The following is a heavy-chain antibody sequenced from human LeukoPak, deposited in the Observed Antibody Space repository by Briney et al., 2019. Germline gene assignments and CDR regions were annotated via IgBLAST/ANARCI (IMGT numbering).Heavy chain of an antibody. V-gene: IGHV3-23*01. CDR2: IGGNGADT. CDR3: AKPRSGSGSFFRGYSFDY. CDR1: GFTFSTYA. J-gene: IGHJ4*02. Sequence: GGSLRLSCAASGFTFSTYAMSWVRQTPGKGLEWVSDIGGNGADTYYADSVKGRLTISRDNFKNTLYLQMNSLRAEDTAVYYCAKPRSGSGSFFRGYSFDYWGQGTLVTVSS. D-gene: IGHD3-10*01.